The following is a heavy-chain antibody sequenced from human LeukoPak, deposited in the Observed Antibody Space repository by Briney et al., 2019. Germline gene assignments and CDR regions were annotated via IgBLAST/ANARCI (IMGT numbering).Heavy chain of an antibody. J-gene: IGHJ6*03. Sequence: ASVKVSCKASGYTFTGYYMHWVRQAPGQGLEWMGWINPNSGGTNYAQKFQGRVTMTRDTSISTAYMELSRLRSDDTAVYYCARDLYSGSSDYYYYYMDVWGKGTTVTVSS. D-gene: IGHD6-6*01. CDR3: ARDLYSGSSDYYYYYMDV. CDR2: INPNSGGT. CDR1: GYTFTGYY. V-gene: IGHV1-2*02.